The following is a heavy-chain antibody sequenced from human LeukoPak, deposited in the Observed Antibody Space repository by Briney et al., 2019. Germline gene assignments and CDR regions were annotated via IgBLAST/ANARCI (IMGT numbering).Heavy chain of an antibody. CDR3: ARGHGDPLFDF. Sequence: SETLSLTCTVSGGSISSYYWSLIRQPPGKGLEWIGYIYYSGSTNYSPSLKSRVTISVDTSKNQFSLKLSSVTAADTAVYYCARGHGDPLFDFWGQGTLVTVSS. J-gene: IGHJ4*02. V-gene: IGHV4-59*01. CDR1: GGSISSYY. CDR2: IYYSGST. D-gene: IGHD4-17*01.